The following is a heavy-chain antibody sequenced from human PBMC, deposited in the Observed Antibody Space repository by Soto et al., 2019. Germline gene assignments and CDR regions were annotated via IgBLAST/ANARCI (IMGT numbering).Heavy chain of an antibody. D-gene: IGHD2-2*02. J-gene: IGHJ4*02. Sequence: SVKVSCKVSGSRFSNYVISWVRQAPGHGLEWLGRIIPIFNSTKYAQSFQGRVTITADKSTSTASLELSSLRSDDTAVYYCAREGRGKKAGYNGLVSLGYWGQGTLVNVSS. CDR2: IIPIFNST. V-gene: IGHV1-69*06. CDR3: AREGRGKKAGYNGLVSLGY. CDR1: GSRFSNYV.